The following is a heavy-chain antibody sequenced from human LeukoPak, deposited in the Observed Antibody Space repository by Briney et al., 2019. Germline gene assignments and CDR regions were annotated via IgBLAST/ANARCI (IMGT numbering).Heavy chain of an antibody. D-gene: IGHD6-19*01. Sequence: GGSLRLSCVASGFTFTSDAMNWVRQAPGKGLEWVSSTVSRGTTQYADSVKGRFTVSRDTSKTTLYLQMNSLRADDTAVYYCAKCSTSAYTTGWCNWIDPWGQGTLVTVSS. CDR1: GFTFTSDA. CDR2: TVSRGTT. V-gene: IGHV3-23*01. CDR3: AKCSTSAYTTGWCNWIDP. J-gene: IGHJ5*02.